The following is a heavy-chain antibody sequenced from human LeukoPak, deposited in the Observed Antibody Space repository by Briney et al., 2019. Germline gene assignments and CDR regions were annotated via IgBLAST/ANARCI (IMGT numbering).Heavy chain of an antibody. CDR3: ARAHGAVLRYFDWSPRPSDY. V-gene: IGHV3-21*01. J-gene: IGHJ4*02. Sequence: TGESLRLSCAASGFTFSSYSMNWVRQAPGKGLEWVSSISSSSYIYYADSVKGRFTISRDNAKNSLYLQMNSLRAEDTAVYYCARAHGAVLRYFDWSPRPSDYWGQGTLVTVSS. CDR1: GFTFSSYS. CDR2: ISSSSYI. D-gene: IGHD3-9*01.